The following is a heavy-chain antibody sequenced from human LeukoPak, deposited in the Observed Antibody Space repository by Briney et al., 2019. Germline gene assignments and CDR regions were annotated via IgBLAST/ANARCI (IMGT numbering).Heavy chain of an antibody. CDR1: GGSISSSSYY. D-gene: IGHD6-13*01. CDR3: ARYLNSAAGTGYGDY. Sequence: PSETLSLTCTVSGGSISSSSYYWGWIRQPPGKGLEWLGSIYYSGSTYYNPSLKSRVTISVDTSKNQFSLKLSSVTAADTAVYYCARYLNSAAGTGYGDYWGQGTLVTVSS. J-gene: IGHJ4*02. V-gene: IGHV4-39*01. CDR2: IYYSGST.